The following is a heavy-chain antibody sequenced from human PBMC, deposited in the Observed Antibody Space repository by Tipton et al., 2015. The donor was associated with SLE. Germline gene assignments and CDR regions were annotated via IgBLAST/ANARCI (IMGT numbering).Heavy chain of an antibody. D-gene: IGHD6-13*01. CDR3: ARGGPRIAAAGRGDAFDI. Sequence: TLSLTCTVSGGSISSSSYYWGWIRQPPGKGLEWIGSIYYSGSTYYNPSLKSRVTISVDTSKNQFSLKLNSVTAADTAVYYCARGGPRIAAAGRGDAFDIWGQGTMVTVSS. CDR1: GGSISSSSYY. CDR2: IYYSGST. V-gene: IGHV4-39*07. J-gene: IGHJ3*02.